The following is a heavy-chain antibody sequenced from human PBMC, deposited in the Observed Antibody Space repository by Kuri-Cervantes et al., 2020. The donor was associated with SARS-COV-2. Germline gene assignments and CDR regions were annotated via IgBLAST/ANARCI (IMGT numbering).Heavy chain of an antibody. CDR1: GFKFDDYG. CDR2: ISGNGGIR. J-gene: IGHJ5*02. V-gene: IGHV3-20*04. CDR3: ARENGASSLTRWFDP. D-gene: IGHD1-1*01. Sequence: RTLSLTCAASGFKFDDYGMSWVRQAPGKGLEWVSGISGNGGIRVHADSVMGRFTISRDNAKNSLYLQMNSLRVEDTALYYCARENGASSLTRWFDPWGQGTLVTVS.